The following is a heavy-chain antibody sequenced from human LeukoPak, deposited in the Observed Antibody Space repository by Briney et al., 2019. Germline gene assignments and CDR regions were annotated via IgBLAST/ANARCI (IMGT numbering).Heavy chain of an antibody. CDR1: GFTFSSYA. V-gene: IGHV3-23*01. CDR2: ISGSGGST. D-gene: IGHD1-1*01. Sequence: PGGSLRLSCAASGFTFSSYAMSWVRQAPGKGLEWVSAISGSGGSTYYADSVKGQFTISRDNSKNTLYLQMNSLRAEDTAVYYCAKDSIRRYYFDYWGQGTLVTVSS. CDR3: AKDSIRRYYFDY. J-gene: IGHJ4*02.